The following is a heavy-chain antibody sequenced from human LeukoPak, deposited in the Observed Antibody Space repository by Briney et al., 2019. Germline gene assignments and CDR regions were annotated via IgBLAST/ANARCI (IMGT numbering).Heavy chain of an antibody. Sequence: SETLSLTCTVSGGSISSYYWSWIRQPPGKGLEWIGYIYYSGSTNYNPSLRSRVTISVDTSKNQFSLKLSSVTAADTAVYYCARERTGDAFDIWGQGTMVTVSS. CDR3: ARERTGDAFDI. CDR2: IYYSGST. J-gene: IGHJ3*02. V-gene: IGHV4-59*01. CDR1: GGSISSYY. D-gene: IGHD1/OR15-1a*01.